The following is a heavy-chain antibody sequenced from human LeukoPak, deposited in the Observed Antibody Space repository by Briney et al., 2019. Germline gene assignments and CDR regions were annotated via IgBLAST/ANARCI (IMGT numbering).Heavy chain of an antibody. CDR1: GFTFSSYS. J-gene: IGHJ5*02. Sequence: GGSLRLSCAASGFTFSSYSMNWVRQAPGKGLEWVSSISSSSSYIYYADSVKGRFTISRDNAKNSLYLQMNSLRAEDTAVYYCARDTAAGAFEAKATITPDWFDPWGQGTLVTVSS. CDR2: ISSSSSYI. CDR3: ARDTAAGAFEAKATITPDWFDP. D-gene: IGHD5-12*01. V-gene: IGHV3-21*01.